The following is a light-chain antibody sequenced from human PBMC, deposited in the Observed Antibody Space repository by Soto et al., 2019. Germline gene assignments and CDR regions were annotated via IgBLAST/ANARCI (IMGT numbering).Light chain of an antibody. J-gene: IGKJ2*01. V-gene: IGKV1-5*03. CDR2: KAS. Sequence: DIQMTQSPSTLSASVGDRVTITCRASQSISSWLAWYQQKPGKAPKPLMYKASTLQSGVPSRFSGSGSGTEFTRTISSLQPDDFATYYCQRYDTYSVNAFGQGTRLEIK. CDR3: QRYDTYSVNA. CDR1: QSISSW.